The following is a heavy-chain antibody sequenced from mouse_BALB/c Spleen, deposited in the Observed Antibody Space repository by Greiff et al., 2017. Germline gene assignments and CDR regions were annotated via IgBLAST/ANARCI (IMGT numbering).Heavy chain of an antibody. Sequence: VQLQESGAELVRPGTSVKVSCKASGYAFTNYLIEWVKQRPGQGLEWIGVINPGSGGTNYNEKFKGKATLTADKSSSTAYMQLSSLTSDDSAVYFCAMRYYYGSSPFDYWGQGTTLTVSS. CDR1: GYAFTNYL. V-gene: IGHV1-54*03. D-gene: IGHD1-1*01. J-gene: IGHJ2*01. CDR3: AMRYYYGSSPFDY. CDR2: INPGSGGT.